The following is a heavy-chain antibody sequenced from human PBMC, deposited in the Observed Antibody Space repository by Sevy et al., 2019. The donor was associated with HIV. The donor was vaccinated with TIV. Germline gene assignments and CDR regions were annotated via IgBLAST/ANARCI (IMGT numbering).Heavy chain of an antibody. J-gene: IGHJ5*02. D-gene: IGHD3-22*01. CDR2: ISRSGSTI. V-gene: IGHV3-11*01. CDR3: ARENTMIEEPGWFDP. CDR1: GFTFSDYY. Sequence: GGSLRLSCAASGFTFSDYYMSWIRQAPGKGLEWVSYISRSGSTIYEGDSVRGRFTISRDKAKNSLYLQINSLRAEDTAVYYCARENTMIEEPGWFDPWGQGTLVTVSS.